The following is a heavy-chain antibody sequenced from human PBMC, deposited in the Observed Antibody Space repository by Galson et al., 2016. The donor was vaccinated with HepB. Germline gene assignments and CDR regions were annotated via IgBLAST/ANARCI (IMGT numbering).Heavy chain of an antibody. V-gene: IGHV3-23*01. CDR3: AKRGGANSFGFDY. Sequence: SLRLSCAASGFTLSTYSMNWVRQAPGKGLDWVSGILESGDSTSYADSVKARFTISRDNSKNTLHLQMNSLRAEDTAVYYCAKRGGANSFGFDYWGQGALVTVSS. CDR2: ILESGDST. CDR1: GFTLSTYS. D-gene: IGHD4/OR15-4a*01. J-gene: IGHJ4*02.